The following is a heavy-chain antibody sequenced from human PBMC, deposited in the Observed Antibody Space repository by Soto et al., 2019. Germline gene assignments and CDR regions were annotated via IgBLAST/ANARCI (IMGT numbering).Heavy chain of an antibody. CDR3: ARVEDSSGYYAFDI. J-gene: IGHJ3*02. V-gene: IGHV4-31*03. CDR1: GGSLSSGGYY. CDR2: IYYSGST. Sequence: SETLSLTCTVSGGSLSSGGYYWSWIRQHPGKGLEWIGYIYYSGSTYYNPSLKSRVTISVDTSKNQFSLKLSSVPAADTAVYYCARVEDSSGYYAFDIWGQGTMVTVSS. D-gene: IGHD3-22*01.